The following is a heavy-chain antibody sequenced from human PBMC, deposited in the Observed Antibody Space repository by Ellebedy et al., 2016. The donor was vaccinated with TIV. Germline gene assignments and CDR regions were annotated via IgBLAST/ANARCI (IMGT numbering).Heavy chain of an antibody. J-gene: IGHJ6*02. D-gene: IGHD3-3*01. Sequence: GESLKISCAASGFTFSSYSMNWVRQAPGKGLEWVSAISGSGGSTYYADSVKGRFMISRDNSKNTLYLPMNSLRAEETAVYYCARGTIFGVAPMDVWGQGTTVTVSS. CDR1: GFTFSSYS. CDR2: ISGSGGST. V-gene: IGHV3-23*01. CDR3: ARGTIFGVAPMDV.